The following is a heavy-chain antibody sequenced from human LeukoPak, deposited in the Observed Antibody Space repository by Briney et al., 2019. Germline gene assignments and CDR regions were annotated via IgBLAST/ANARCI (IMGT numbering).Heavy chain of an antibody. Sequence: GGSLRLSSTASGFTFSSYSMAWVRQAPGKGLEWVSGISGGGDKTYYADSVNGRFTISRDNSKNTVSLQMSSLRAEDTALYYCAKDLALAGTGGGFDVWGQGTRVAVSS. V-gene: IGHV3-23*01. J-gene: IGHJ3*01. CDR2: ISGGGDKT. D-gene: IGHD6-19*01. CDR3: AKDLALAGTGGGFDV. CDR1: GFTFSSYS.